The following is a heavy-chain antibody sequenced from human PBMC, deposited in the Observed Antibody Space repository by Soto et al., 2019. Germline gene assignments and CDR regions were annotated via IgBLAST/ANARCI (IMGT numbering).Heavy chain of an antibody. J-gene: IGHJ4*02. V-gene: IGHV4-61*01. CDR1: GGSVSSCSYY. D-gene: IGHD2-15*01. CDR2: IYYSGST. CDR3: ARVWLGYCSGGSCPLDY. Sequence: LSLTCTVSGGSVSSCSYYWSWIRQPPGKGLEWIGYIYYSGSTNYNPSLKSRVTISVDTSKNQFSLKLSSVTAADTAVYYCARVWLGYCSGGSCPLDYWGQ.